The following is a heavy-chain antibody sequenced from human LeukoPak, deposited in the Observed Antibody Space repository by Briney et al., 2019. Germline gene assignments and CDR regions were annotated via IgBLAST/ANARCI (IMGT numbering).Heavy chain of an antibody. J-gene: IGHJ4*02. D-gene: IGHD5-18*01. Sequence: PSETLSLTCTVSGGSISSYYWSWIRQPPGKGLEWIGYIYYSGSTNYNPSLKSRVTISVDTSKNQFSLKLSSVTAADTAVYYCARDSSRYSYEPWGQGTLVTVSS. V-gene: IGHV4-59*01. CDR3: ARDSSRYSYEP. CDR2: IYYSGST. CDR1: GGSISSYY.